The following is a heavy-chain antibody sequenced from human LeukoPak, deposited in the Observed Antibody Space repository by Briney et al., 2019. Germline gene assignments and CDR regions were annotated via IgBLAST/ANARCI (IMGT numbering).Heavy chain of an antibody. CDR2: MNPNSGNT. CDR3: ARGGPTVTSFEDWFDP. CDR1: GYTFTSYD. J-gene: IGHJ5*02. D-gene: IGHD4-17*01. V-gene: IGHV1-8*01. Sequence: GASVKVSCKASGYTFTSYDINWVRQATGQGLEWMGWMNPNSGNTGYAQKFQGRVTMTRNTSISTAYMELSNLRSEDTAVYYCARGGPTVTSFEDWFDPWGQGTLVTVSS.